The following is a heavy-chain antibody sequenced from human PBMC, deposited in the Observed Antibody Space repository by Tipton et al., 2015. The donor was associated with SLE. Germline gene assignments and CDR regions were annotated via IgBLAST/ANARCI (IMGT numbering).Heavy chain of an antibody. CDR2: IGWDSAYI. Sequence: SLRLSCAASGFTFDDYGMSWVRQAPGKGLEWVAGIGWDSAYIAYEDSVEGRFTISRDNAKKSLYLQMDSLRPDDTAFYYCVRVGTPDYYMDVWGKGTRVTVSS. V-gene: IGHV3-9*01. D-gene: IGHD7-27*01. CDR1: GFTFDDYG. CDR3: VRVGTPDYYMDV. J-gene: IGHJ6*03.